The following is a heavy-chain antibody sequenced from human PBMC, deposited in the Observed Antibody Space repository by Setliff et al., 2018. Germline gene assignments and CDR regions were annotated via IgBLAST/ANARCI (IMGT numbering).Heavy chain of an antibody. CDR2: ISAYNGNT. CDR1: GYTFTNYG. J-gene: IGHJ3*02. V-gene: IGHV1-18*01. Sequence: GASVKVSCKASGYTFTNYGISWVRQAPGQGLEWMGWISAYNGNTNYAQKLQGRVTMTTDTSTGTAYMELRSLRSDDTAVYYCARVGRTKNFRGLLWFGGKDAFDIWGQGTMVTVSS. D-gene: IGHD3-10*01. CDR3: ARVGRTKNFRGLLWFGGKDAFDI.